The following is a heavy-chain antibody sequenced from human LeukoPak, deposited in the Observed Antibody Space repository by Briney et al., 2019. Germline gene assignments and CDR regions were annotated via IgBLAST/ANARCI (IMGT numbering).Heavy chain of an antibody. J-gene: IGHJ6*04. CDR2: ISSSGSTI. CDR1: GFTFSSYE. D-gene: IGHD1-14*01. Sequence: GGSLRLSCAASGFTFSSYEMNWVRQAPGKGLEWVSYISSSGSTIYYADSVKGRFTISRDNAKNSLYLQMNRLRAEDTAVYYCPQGGPPTMSYYYYGRLGQRDHGHRLL. CDR3: PQGGPPTMSYYYYGR. V-gene: IGHV3-48*03.